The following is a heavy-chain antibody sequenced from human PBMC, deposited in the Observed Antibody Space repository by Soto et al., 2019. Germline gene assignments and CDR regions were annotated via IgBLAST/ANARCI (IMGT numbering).Heavy chain of an antibody. J-gene: IGHJ5*01. CDR3: ARRASGYYYAWFDS. V-gene: IGHV4-59*08. D-gene: IGHD3-22*01. CDR2: MYYSGST. Sequence: SETLSLTCTVSGGSISSYYWTWIRQPPGKGLEWIGYMYYSGSTNYNPSLKSRVTISVDTSKNQFSLKLSSVTAADTAVYSCARRASGYYYAWFDSRGQGTLVTVSS. CDR1: GGSISSYY.